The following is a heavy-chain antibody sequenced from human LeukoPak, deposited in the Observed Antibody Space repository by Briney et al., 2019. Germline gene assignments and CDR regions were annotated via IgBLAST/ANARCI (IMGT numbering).Heavy chain of an antibody. CDR1: GGSISSGDYY. V-gene: IGHV4-30-4*01. CDR3: ARAYDSSGYYLLGY. J-gene: IGHJ4*02. D-gene: IGHD3-22*01. Sequence: SPTLSLTGTVSGGSISSGDYYWSWIRQPPGKGLEWIGYSYYSGSTYYNSSLKSRVTISVDTSKNQFSLKLSSVTAADTAVYYCARAYDSSGYYLLGYWGQGTLVTVSS. CDR2: SYYSGST.